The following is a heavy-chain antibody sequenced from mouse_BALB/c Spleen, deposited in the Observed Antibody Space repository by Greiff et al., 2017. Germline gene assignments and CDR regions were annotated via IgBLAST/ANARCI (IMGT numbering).Heavy chain of an antibody. J-gene: IGHJ3*01. CDR2: IRNKANGYTT. D-gene: IGHD2-12*01. CDR3: ARVLYAFAY. Sequence: EVKLVESGGGLVQPGGSLRLSCATSGFTFTDYYMSWVRQPPGKALEWLGFIRNKANGYTTEYSASVKGRFTISRDNSQSILYLQMNTLRAEDSATYNCARVLYAFAYWGQGTLVTVSA. V-gene: IGHV7-3*02. CDR1: GFTFTDYY.